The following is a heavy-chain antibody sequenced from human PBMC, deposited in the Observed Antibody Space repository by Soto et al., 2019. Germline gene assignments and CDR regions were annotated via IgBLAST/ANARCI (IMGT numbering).Heavy chain of an antibody. J-gene: IGHJ3*01. Sequence: EVQVVESGGGLVQPGGSLRLSCAVSGLTFSDYYFDWVRQSPGKGLERVGRSKNKANGYTMEYAASVKGRFTISRDDSENSVFLQMSSLRTEDTAVYYCVIVGRTSWGHGTTVTVPS. CDR3: VIVGRTS. CDR1: GLTFSDYY. V-gene: IGHV3-72*01. D-gene: IGHD3-3*01. CDR2: SKNKANGYTM.